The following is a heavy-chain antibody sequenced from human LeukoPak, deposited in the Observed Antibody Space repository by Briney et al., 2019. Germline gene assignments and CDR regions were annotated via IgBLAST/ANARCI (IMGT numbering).Heavy chain of an antibody. CDR1: GFTVTSNY. J-gene: IGHJ4*02. CDR2: IYSGGGT. Sequence: GGSLRLSCAASGFTVTSNYMTWVRQAPGKGLEWVSVIYSGGGTNYADSVKGRFTISRDNSKNTLYLQMNSLRAEDTAIYYCARDERLLSFLKWGQGTLVTVSS. CDR3: ARDERLLSFLK. D-gene: IGHD3-3*01. V-gene: IGHV3-66*01.